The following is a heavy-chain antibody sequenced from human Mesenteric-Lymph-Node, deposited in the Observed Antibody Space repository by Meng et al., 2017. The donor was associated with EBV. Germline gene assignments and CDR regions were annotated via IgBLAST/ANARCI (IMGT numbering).Heavy chain of an antibody. CDR1: VCSICSSNL. Sequence: QVPLPGPGAGMGKPSGTLSLTCAFSVCSICSSNLWSWARRPPGKGLEWIVDIYHSGSPTYNPSLTSPVTRSEDKSNNQFSLNLGSVTAADTAVYYCARVGQWLPIDYWGQGTLVTVSS. V-gene: IGHV4-4*02. CDR3: ARVGQWLPIDY. CDR2: IYHSGSP. D-gene: IGHD6-19*01. J-gene: IGHJ4*02.